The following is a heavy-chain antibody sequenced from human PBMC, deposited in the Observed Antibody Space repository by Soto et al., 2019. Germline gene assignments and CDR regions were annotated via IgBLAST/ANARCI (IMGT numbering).Heavy chain of an antibody. CDR1: GHRFTTDW. J-gene: IGHJ3*02. Sequence: GESLKISCKSFGHRFTTDWIGWVRQVPGKGLEWMAIIYPGDSDARYSPSFQGQVTISADKSISTAFLQWTSLKASDTAMYYCAAGHAVGHPGAFDMWGQGTMVTLSS. V-gene: IGHV5-51*01. CDR3: AAGHAVGHPGAFDM. CDR2: IYPGDSDA. D-gene: IGHD3-10*01.